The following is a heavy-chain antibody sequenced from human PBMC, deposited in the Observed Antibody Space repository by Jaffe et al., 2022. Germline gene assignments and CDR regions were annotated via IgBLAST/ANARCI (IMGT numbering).Heavy chain of an antibody. CDR2: INHSGST. V-gene: IGHV4-34*01. Sequence: QVQLQQWGAGLLKPSETLSLTCAVYGGSFSGYYWSWIRQPPGKGLEWIGEINHSGSTNYNPSLKSRVTISVDTSKNQFSLKLSSVTAADTAVYYCARDRSYYYGSGSYYRYWGQGTLVTVSS. CDR3: ARDRSYYYGSGSYYRY. CDR1: GGSFSGYY. J-gene: IGHJ4*02. D-gene: IGHD3-10*01.